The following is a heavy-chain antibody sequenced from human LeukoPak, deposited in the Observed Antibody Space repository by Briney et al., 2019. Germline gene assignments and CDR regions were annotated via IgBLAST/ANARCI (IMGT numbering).Heavy chain of an antibody. CDR3: AREGGFYRPLDY. CDR1: GGSVSSTNW. Sequence: SETLSLTCGVSGGSVSSTNWWIWIRQPPGKGLEWIGEVHLDGRTNFNPSLKSRLTMSVDLSENLVSLKLTSVTAADTAVYYCAREGGFYRPLDYSGQGTLVTVSS. CDR2: VHLDGRT. V-gene: IGHV4-4*02. D-gene: IGHD6-25*01. J-gene: IGHJ4*02.